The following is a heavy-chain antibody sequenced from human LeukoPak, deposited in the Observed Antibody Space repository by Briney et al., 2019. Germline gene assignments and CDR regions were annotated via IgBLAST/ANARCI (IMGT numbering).Heavy chain of an antibody. CDR3: ARDFDMGITPGDDFDF. Sequence: GWSLRLSRPASLFSFSKYLMHWVRQTPGEGVVWGARIKEGETYTSYADSVKGRFPISRDNARNTVFLQMNSLRAEDTAVYYCARDFDMGITPGDDFDFWGQGTLVTVSS. J-gene: IGHJ4*02. V-gene: IGHV3-74*01. D-gene: IGHD3-9*01. CDR1: LFSFSKYL. CDR2: IKEGETYT.